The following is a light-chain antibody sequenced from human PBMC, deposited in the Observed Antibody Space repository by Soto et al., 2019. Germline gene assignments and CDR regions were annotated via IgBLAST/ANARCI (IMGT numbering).Light chain of an antibody. CDR1: QSISSY. J-gene: IGKJ4*01. Sequence: DIQMTQSPSSLSASVEDIVTITCRASQSISSYLNWYQQKPGKAPKLLIYAASSLQSGVPSRFSGSGSGTDFTLTISSLQPEDFATYYCQQSYSTPLTFGGGTKVDI. V-gene: IGKV1-39*01. CDR3: QQSYSTPLT. CDR2: AAS.